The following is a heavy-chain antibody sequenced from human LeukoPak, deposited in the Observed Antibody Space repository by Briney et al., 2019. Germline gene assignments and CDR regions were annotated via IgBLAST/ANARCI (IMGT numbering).Heavy chain of an antibody. Sequence: GGSLRLSCAASGFTFSSYAMSWVRQAPGKGLEWVSAISGSGGSTYYADSVKGRFTTSRDNSKNTLYLQMNSLRAEDTAVYYCAKVGDCSSTSCYQNYYYYMDVWGKGPRSPSP. D-gene: IGHD2-2*03. J-gene: IGHJ6*03. V-gene: IGHV3-23*01. CDR2: ISGSGGST. CDR1: GFTFSSYA. CDR3: AKVGDCSSTSCYQNYYYYMDV.